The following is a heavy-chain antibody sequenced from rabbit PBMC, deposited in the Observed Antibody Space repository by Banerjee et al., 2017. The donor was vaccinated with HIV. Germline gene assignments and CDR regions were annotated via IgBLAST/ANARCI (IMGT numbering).Heavy chain of an antibody. CDR1: GFSFSSNA. V-gene: IGHV1S45*01. J-gene: IGHJ4*01. CDR3: ARDPGNAYHNL. D-gene: IGHD6-1*01. CDR2: IYTSSGST. Sequence: QEQLEESGGDLVKPEGSLTLTCTVSGFSFSSNAMCWVRQAPGKGLELIACIYTSSGSTWYASWAKGRFTISKTSSTTVTLQMTSLTAADTATYFCARDPGNAYHNLWGPGTLVTVS.